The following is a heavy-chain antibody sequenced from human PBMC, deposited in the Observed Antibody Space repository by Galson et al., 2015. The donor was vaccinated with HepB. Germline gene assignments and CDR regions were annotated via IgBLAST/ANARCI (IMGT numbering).Heavy chain of an antibody. CDR1: GFTFNSYA. V-gene: IGHV3-64D*06. Sequence: SLRLSCAASGFTFNSYAMHWVRQAPGKGLEYVSAISSNGGSTYYADSVKGRFTISRDNSKNTLYLQMSSLRAEDTAVYYCVKDGEKGYFDYWGQGTLVTVSS. J-gene: IGHJ4*02. CDR2: ISSNGGST. CDR3: VKDGEKGYFDY. D-gene: IGHD7-27*01.